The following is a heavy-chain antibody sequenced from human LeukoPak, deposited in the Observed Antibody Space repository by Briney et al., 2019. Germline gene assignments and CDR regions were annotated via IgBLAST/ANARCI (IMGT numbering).Heavy chain of an antibody. Sequence: SVKVSCKASGYTFTSYGISWVRQAPGQGLEWMGGIIPIFGTANYAQKFQGRVTITADESTSTAYMELSSLRSEDTAVYYCARAEITTMVRGVIRDPYYYYMDVWGKGTTVTISS. D-gene: IGHD3-10*01. V-gene: IGHV1-69*13. CDR1: GYTFTSYG. J-gene: IGHJ6*03. CDR3: ARAEITTMVRGVIRDPYYYYMDV. CDR2: IIPIFGTA.